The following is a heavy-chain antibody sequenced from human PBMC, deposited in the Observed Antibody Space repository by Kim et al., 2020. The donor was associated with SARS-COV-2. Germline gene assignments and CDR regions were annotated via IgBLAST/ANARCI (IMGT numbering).Heavy chain of an antibody. Sequence: SETLSLTCTVSGGSISSYYWSWIRQPPGKGLEWIGYIYYSGSTNYNPSLKSRVTISVDTSKNQFSLKLSSVTAADTAVYYCARGGDYYDRSRLWYFDLWGRGTLVTVSS. D-gene: IGHD3-22*01. CDR3: ARGGDYYDRSRLWYFDL. CDR1: GGSISSYY. CDR2: IYYSGST. V-gene: IGHV4-59*01. J-gene: IGHJ2*01.